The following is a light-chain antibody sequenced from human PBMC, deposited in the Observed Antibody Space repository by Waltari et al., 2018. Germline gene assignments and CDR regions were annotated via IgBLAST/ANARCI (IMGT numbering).Light chain of an antibody. CDR1: QSVSRT. CDR3: QHYVSLPAT. Sequence: EIVLTQSPGTLSLSPGERATLSCRASQSVSRTLAWYQQKPGQAPRLLIYGASTRATGIPERFSGGGSGTDCSLTISRLEPEDFAVYYCQHYVSLPATFGQGTKVEIK. CDR2: GAS. J-gene: IGKJ1*01. V-gene: IGKV3-20*01.